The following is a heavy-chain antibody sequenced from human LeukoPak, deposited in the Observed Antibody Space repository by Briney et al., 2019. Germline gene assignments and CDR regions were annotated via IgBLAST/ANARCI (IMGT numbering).Heavy chain of an antibody. D-gene: IGHD2-8*01. J-gene: IGHJ6*02. Sequence: GGSLRLSCAASGFTFSRHWMHWVRQAPGKGLVWVSHLNSDGSRKTYADSVKGRFTISRDNAKNTIYLQMNSLRAEDTAVYYCARDNGKYAMDVWGQGTTVTVSS. CDR2: LNSDGSRK. CDR1: GFTFSRHW. V-gene: IGHV3-74*01. CDR3: ARDNGKYAMDV.